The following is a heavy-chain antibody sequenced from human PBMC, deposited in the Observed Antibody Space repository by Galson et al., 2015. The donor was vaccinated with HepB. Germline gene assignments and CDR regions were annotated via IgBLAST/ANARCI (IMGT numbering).Heavy chain of an antibody. J-gene: IGHJ4*02. CDR1: GFTFRSYA. CDR2: ISYDGSNK. Sequence: SLRLSCAASGFTFRSYAMHWVRQAPGKGLEWVAVISYDGSNKYYADSVKGRFTISRDNSKNTLYLQMNSLRAEDTAVYYCARDPASSGWPDYWGQGTLVTVSS. V-gene: IGHV3-30-3*01. D-gene: IGHD6-19*01. CDR3: ARDPASSGWPDY.